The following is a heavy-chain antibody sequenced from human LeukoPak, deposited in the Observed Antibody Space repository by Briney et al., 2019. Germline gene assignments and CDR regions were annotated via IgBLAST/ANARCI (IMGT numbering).Heavy chain of an antibody. CDR2: ISAYNGNT. V-gene: IGHV1-18*01. CDR1: GYTFTNYG. D-gene: IGHD5-18*01. Sequence: ASVKVSCKASGYTFTNYGISWVRQAPGQGLEWMGWISAYNGNTNYAQKLQGRVTMTTDTSTTTAYMELRSLRSDDTAVYYCARDRLYNYGCYGMDVWGQGTTVTVSS. CDR3: ARDRLYNYGCYGMDV. J-gene: IGHJ6*02.